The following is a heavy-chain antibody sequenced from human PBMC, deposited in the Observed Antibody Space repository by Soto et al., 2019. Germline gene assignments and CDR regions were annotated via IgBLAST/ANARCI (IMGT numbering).Heavy chain of an antibody. CDR1: GGSISSDGNY. CDR2: IYYSGST. CDR3: ARARMVRGIIYYYGMDV. J-gene: IGHJ6*02. D-gene: IGHD3-10*01. Sequence: QVQLQESGPGLVKSSQTLSLTCTVSGGSISSDGNYWSWIRQHPGKGLEWIGHIYYSGSTNYNPSLKRRVTISVDTSKNQFSLKLNSVTAADTAVYYCARARMVRGIIYYYGMDVWGQVTTVTVSS. V-gene: IGHV4-31*03.